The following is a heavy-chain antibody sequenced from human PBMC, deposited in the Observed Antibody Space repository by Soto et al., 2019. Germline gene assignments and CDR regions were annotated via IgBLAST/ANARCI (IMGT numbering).Heavy chain of an antibody. CDR1: GFTFSSYG. V-gene: IGHV3-23*01. CDR3: AKRGDSSGDSKYFDY. J-gene: IGHJ4*02. Sequence: EVHLLESGGGLVQPGGSLRLSCAASGFTFSSYGMGWVRQAPGKGLEWVSVISVATFYADSVKGRFTISRDNSKNTVHLQMNSLRAEDTAVYYCAKRGDSSGDSKYFDYWGQGTLVTVSS. D-gene: IGHD3-22*01. CDR2: ISVAT.